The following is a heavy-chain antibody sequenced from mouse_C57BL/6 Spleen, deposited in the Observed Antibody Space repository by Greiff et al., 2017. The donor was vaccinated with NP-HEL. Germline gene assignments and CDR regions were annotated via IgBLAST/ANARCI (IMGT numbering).Heavy chain of an antibody. CDR2: ISDGGSYT. Sequence: EVQRVESGGGLVKPGGSLKLSCAASGFTFSSYAMSWVRQTPEKRLEWVATISDGGSYTYYPDNVKGRFTISRDNAKNNLYLQMSHLKSEDTAMYYCARGAQGAYWGQGTLVTVSA. V-gene: IGHV5-4*01. D-gene: IGHD3-2*02. CDR1: GFTFSSYA. CDR3: ARGAQGAY. J-gene: IGHJ3*01.